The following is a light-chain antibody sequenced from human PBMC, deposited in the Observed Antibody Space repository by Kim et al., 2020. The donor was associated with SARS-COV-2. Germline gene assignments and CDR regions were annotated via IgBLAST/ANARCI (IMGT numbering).Light chain of an antibody. CDR2: LHSDGRH. V-gene: IGLV4-69*01. Sequence: LVLTQSPSASASLGASVRLTCTLSSGHSTYSIAWHQQQPEKGPRYLMILHSDGRHYKGDGIPDRFSGSSSGAERYLTISSLQSEDDADYYCQTWGTGILVFGGGTQLTVL. CDR1: SGHSTYS. CDR3: QTWGTGILV. J-gene: IGLJ3*02.